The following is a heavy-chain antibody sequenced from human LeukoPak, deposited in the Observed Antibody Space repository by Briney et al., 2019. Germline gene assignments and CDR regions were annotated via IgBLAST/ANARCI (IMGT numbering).Heavy chain of an antibody. CDR3: AKDGYSSIPGFHFEY. J-gene: IGHJ4*02. CDR2: IKQDGSEK. Sequence: GGSLRLSCAASGFTFSSYWMSWVRQAPGKGLEWVANIKQDGSEKYYVDSVKGRFTISRDNSKKTLYLHLNSLRVEDAAVYYCAKDGYSSIPGFHFEYWGQGTPVTVSS. CDR1: GFTFSSYW. V-gene: IGHV3-7*03. D-gene: IGHD6-13*01.